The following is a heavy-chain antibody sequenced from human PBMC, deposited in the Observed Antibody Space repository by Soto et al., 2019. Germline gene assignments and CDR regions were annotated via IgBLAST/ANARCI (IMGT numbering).Heavy chain of an antibody. CDR1: GFLFENFG. V-gene: IGHV3-23*01. J-gene: IGHJ5*02. CDR3: AKNQGVELVPLATVDWFDP. D-gene: IGHD1-26*01. Sequence: SLRLSCAASGFLFENFGMSWVRQAPGKGLEWISSISGSGFKKYYADSVKCRFTISRDNSKSTVYLELNNLSAEDTAVYHCAKNQGVELVPLATVDWFDPWGQGSVVTVSS. CDR2: ISGSGFKK.